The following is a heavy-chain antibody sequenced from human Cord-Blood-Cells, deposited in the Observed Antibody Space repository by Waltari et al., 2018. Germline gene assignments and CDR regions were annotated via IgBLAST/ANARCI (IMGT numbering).Heavy chain of an antibody. V-gene: IGHV3-74*01. CDR1: GFTFSSYW. CDR2: INSGGSST. D-gene: IGHD7-27*01. J-gene: IGHJ3*02. Sequence: EVQLVESGGGLVQPGGSLRLSCAASGFTFSSYWMHWVRQAPGKGLVWVSVINSGGSSTSSADSGKGRLTISRDNAKNTLYLQMNSLRAEDTAVYYCARDRVWGSGGDAFDIWGQGTMVTVSS. CDR3: ARDRVWGSGGDAFDI.